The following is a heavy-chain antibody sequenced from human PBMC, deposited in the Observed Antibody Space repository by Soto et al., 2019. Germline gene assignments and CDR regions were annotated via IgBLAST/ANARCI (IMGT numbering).Heavy chain of an antibody. CDR2: IYPGDSDT. D-gene: IGHD3-3*01. V-gene: IGHV5-51*01. CDR3: ARAYDFWSGSIWLDY. Sequence: GESLKISCKGSGYSFTSYWIGWVRQMPGKGLEWMGIIYPGDSDTRYSPSFQGQVTISADKSISTAYLQWSSLKASDTAMYYCARAYDFWSGSIWLDYWGQGTLVTVSS. J-gene: IGHJ4*02. CDR1: GYSFTSYW.